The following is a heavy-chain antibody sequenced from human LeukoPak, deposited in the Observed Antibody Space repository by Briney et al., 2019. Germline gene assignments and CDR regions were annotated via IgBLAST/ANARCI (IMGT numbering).Heavy chain of an antibody. CDR3: ASRDRGYYYGMDV. D-gene: IGHD3-10*01. J-gene: IGHJ6*02. CDR2: IHSGGRT. Sequence: GGSLRLSCAAFGFTFSSYAMSWVRQAPGKGLEWVSVIHSGGRTYYADSVKGRFTISRDNSKNTLYLQMNSLRVEDTAVYYCASRDRGYYYGMDVWGQGTTVTVSS. V-gene: IGHV3-66*01. CDR1: GFTFSSYA.